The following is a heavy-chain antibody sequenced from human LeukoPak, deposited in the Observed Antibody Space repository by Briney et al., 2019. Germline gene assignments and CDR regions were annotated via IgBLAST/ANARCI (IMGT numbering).Heavy chain of an antibody. CDR3: AREPFEGVVPAAHWFDP. V-gene: IGHV1-2*06. CDR2: INPNTGDT. J-gene: IGHJ5*02. D-gene: IGHD2-2*01. Sequence: ASVKVSCKTSGYTFTAYYIHWVRQAPGQGLEWMGRINPNTGDTKYSQKFQGRVTITRDTSASTAYMELSSLRSEDTAVYYCAREPFEGVVPAAHWFDPWGQGTLVTVSS. CDR1: GYTFTAYY.